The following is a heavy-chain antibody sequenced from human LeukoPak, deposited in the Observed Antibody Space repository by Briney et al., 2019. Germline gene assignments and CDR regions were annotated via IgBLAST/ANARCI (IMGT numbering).Heavy chain of an antibody. Sequence: GGSLRLSCAASGFTFSSYAMHWIRQAPGRGLEWVAVIWYDGSKKYYSDSAKGRFTISRDNSKKTLYVQMDSLRAEDTAVYYCARTQRRFYGSGSYEGFDYWGQGTLVIVST. D-gene: IGHD3-10*01. CDR3: ARTQRRFYGSGSYEGFDY. J-gene: IGHJ4*02. CDR1: GFTFSSYA. CDR2: IWYDGSKK. V-gene: IGHV3-33*01.